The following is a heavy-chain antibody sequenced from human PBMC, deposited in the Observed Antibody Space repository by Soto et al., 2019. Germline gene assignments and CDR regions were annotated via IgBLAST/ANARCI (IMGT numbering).Heavy chain of an antibody. D-gene: IGHD3-9*01. J-gene: IGHJ4*02. CDR1: RFTFSSYA. Sequence: GGSLRLSGETSRFTFSSYAIHWVRQAPGKGLEWVAVISYDGRQKHYVDSVKGRFTISRDESDNTLYLQMNSLRPEDTAVYYCAKDAYFDTYYFDHWGQGTLVTVSS. V-gene: IGHV3-30*04. CDR2: ISYDGRQK. CDR3: AKDAYFDTYYFDH.